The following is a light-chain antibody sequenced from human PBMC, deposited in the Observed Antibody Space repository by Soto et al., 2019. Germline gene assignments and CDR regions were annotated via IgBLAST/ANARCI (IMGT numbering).Light chain of an antibody. V-gene: IGKV3-20*01. CDR1: QSVSSSY. CDR2: GAS. J-gene: IGKJ2*01. Sequence: EIVLTQSPGTLSLSPGERVTLSCRASQSVSSSYLAWYQQKPGQAPRLLIYGASSRATGIPDRFSGSGSGTDFTLTISRLEPEDFAVYYCQQYGSSPYTFGQGTKVEI. CDR3: QQYGSSPYT.